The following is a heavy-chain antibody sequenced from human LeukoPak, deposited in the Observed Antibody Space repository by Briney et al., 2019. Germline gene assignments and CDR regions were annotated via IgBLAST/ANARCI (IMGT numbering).Heavy chain of an antibody. J-gene: IGHJ4*02. V-gene: IGHV1-8*01. CDR1: GYAFTTYD. D-gene: IGHD2-8*01. Sequence: ASVKVSCKASGYAFTTYDINWVRQATGQGLEWMGWMNPNSGNTGYAQKFQGRITMTRNTSTSTAYMELSSLRSEDTAVHYCARGQYCTSFTCPYYFDYWGQGTLVTVSP. CDR2: MNPNSGNT. CDR3: ARGQYCTSFTCPYYFDY.